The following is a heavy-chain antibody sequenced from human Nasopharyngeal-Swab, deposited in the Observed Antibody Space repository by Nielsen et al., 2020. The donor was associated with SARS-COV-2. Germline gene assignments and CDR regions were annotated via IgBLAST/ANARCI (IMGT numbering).Heavy chain of an antibody. J-gene: IGHJ4*02. CDR3: AKVAVGATGEFDY. Sequence: GVLKISCAASGFPFSSYAMSWVRQAPGKGLEWVSAISGSGGSTYYADSVKGRFTISRDNSKNTLYLQMNSLRAEDTAVYYCAKVAVGATGEFDYWGQGTLVTVSS. D-gene: IGHD1-26*01. CDR1: GFPFSSYA. V-gene: IGHV3-23*01. CDR2: ISGSGGST.